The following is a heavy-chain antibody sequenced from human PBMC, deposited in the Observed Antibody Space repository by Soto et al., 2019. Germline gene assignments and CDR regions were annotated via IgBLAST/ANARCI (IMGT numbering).Heavy chain of an antibody. CDR3: AREGDFWSGYYSGDSPYYYYYGMDV. V-gene: IGHV3-33*01. D-gene: IGHD3-3*01. CDR2: IWYDGSNK. Sequence: PGGSLRLSCAASGFTFSSYGMHWVRQAPGKGLEWVAVIWYDGSNKYYADSVKGRFTISRDNSKNTLYLQMNSLRAEDTAVYYCAREGDFWSGYYSGDSPYYYYYGMDVWGQGTTVTVSS. CDR1: GFTFSSYG. J-gene: IGHJ6*02.